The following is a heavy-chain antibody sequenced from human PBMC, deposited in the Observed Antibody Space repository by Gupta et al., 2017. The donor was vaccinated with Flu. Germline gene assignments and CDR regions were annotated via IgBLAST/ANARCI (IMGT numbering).Heavy chain of an antibody. CDR3: ASGRIFGRLYYFAIDF. J-gene: IGHJ6*02. V-gene: IGHV1-69*01. D-gene: IGHD2/OR15-2a*01. Sequence: GKLVQSGAEVKKPGSSVKVSCKASGGTFSSYALSWVRQAAGQGLEWMGGIMPIVGTTKYAQKFQGRVTSTADEATATAYMELSSLRSEDAAIYYCASGRIFGRLYYFAIDFWGQGTTVTVSS. CDR2: IMPIVGTT. CDR1: GGTFSSYA.